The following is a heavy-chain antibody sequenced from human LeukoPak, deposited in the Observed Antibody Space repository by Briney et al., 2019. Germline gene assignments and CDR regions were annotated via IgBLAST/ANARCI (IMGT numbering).Heavy chain of an antibody. Sequence: KPSETLSLTCTVSGGSISSYYWSWIRQPPGKGLEWIGYIYYSGSTNYNPSLKSRVTISVDTSKNQFSLKLSSVTAADTAVYYCARDSGGVSDYWGQGTLVTVSS. CDR1: GGSISSYY. J-gene: IGHJ4*02. CDR2: IYYSGST. D-gene: IGHD1-26*01. V-gene: IGHV4-59*01. CDR3: ARDSGGVSDY.